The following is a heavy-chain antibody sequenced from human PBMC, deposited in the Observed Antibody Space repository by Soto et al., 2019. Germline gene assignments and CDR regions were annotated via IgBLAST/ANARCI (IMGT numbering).Heavy chain of an antibody. V-gene: IGHV1-3*04. D-gene: IGHD5-12*01. CDR2: INTGNGNT. Sequence: QVQLVQSGAEVKKPGASVKVSCKASGITYTTYAIHWVRQAPGQGLEWMDWINTGNGNTRYSQRFQGRVTLTTDTSANTAYMDLSSLTSEDTAVYYCARAISGYVTWGQGTLITVSS. CDR1: GITYTTYA. J-gene: IGHJ5*02. CDR3: ARAISGYVT.